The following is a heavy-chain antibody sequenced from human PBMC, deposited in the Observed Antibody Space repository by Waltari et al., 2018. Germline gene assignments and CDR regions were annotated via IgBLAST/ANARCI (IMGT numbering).Heavy chain of an antibody. D-gene: IGHD1-26*01. CDR3: ARDRGRGLYLDT. CDR2: VRGDGKS. J-gene: IGHJ4*02. Sequence: QLQLQESGPGLVKPSGTLSLTCDVSGDSMSSTDCWCWVRQSPQRGLEWVGRVRGDGKSNDNPSFASRVTISLDTSKNQFSLTLNFATAADTAMYYCARDRGRGLYLDTWGPGTPVTVSP. V-gene: IGHV4-4*02. CDR1: GDSMSSTDC.